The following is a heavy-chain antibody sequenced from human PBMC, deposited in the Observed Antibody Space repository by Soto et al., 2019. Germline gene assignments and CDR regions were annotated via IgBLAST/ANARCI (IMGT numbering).Heavy chain of an antibody. V-gene: IGHV4-61*08. CDR1: DDSFRGADYY. CDR3: VRISYQLPSSVLWLDP. Sequence: SETLSLTCTVSDDSFRGADYYWSWIRQPLGKGPEWIGYTYYNGDTKYNPALKSRVTMSVDTSQNQFSLRLISVTAADTAVYFCVRISYQLPSSVLWLDPWGQGTPVTVSS. CDR2: TYYNGDT. D-gene: IGHD3-16*02. J-gene: IGHJ5*02.